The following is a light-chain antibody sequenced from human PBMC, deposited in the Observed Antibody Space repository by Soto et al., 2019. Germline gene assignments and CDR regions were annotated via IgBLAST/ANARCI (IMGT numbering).Light chain of an antibody. V-gene: IGLV1-47*01. CDR2: RNY. CDR1: SSNIGSNH. J-gene: IGLJ3*02. Sequence: QSVLTQPPSASETPGQRVTISCSGSSSNIGSNHVYWYQHLPGTAPKLLIYRNYLRPSGVPDRFSASKSATSASLAISGLRSDDEADYYCGARDDSLSGWVFGGGTQLTVL. CDR3: GARDDSLSGWV.